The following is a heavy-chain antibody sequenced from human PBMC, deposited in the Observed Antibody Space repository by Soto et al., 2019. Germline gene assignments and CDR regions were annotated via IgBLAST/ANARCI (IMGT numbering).Heavy chain of an antibody. CDR2: ISYDGSNK. J-gene: IGHJ6*02. Sequence: GGSLRLSCAASGFTFSSYAMHWVRQAPGKGLEWVAVISYDGSNKYYADSVKGRFTISRDNSKNTLYLQMNSLRAEYTAVYYCARVLANYGWGNIYYYYGMDVGGQGTRVTVS. CDR1: GFTFSSYA. D-gene: IGHD3-10*01. CDR3: ARVLANYGWGNIYYYYGMDV. V-gene: IGHV3-30-3*01.